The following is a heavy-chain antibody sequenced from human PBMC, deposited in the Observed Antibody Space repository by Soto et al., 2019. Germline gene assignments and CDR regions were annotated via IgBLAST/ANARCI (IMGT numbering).Heavy chain of an antibody. CDR2: IIPIPGTA. J-gene: IGHJ6*02. Sequence: SMKVSCKASGGTFASYAISWVRPAPGQGLEWMGGIIPIPGTANYAQKIQGRVTIAADESTSTAYMELSSLRSEDTAVYYCARSQGSSTSLEIYYYYYYGMDVWGQGTTVTVSS. V-gene: IGHV1-69*13. CDR3: ARSQGSSTSLEIYYYYYYGMDV. CDR1: GGTFASYA. D-gene: IGHD2-2*01.